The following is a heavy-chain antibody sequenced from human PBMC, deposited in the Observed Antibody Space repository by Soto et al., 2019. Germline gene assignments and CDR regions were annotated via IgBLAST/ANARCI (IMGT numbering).Heavy chain of an antibody. CDR2: INAGNGNT. D-gene: IGHD1-26*01. CDR3: ATSGGSYSPDYYYYYGMDV. Sequence: QVQLVQSGAEVKKPGASVKVSCKASGYTFTSYAMHWVRQAPGQRLEWMGWINAGNGNTKFSQKFQGRVTITRDTSASTAYMELSSLRSEDTAVYYCATSGGSYSPDYYYYYGMDVWGQGTTVTVSS. V-gene: IGHV1-3*01. CDR1: GYTFTSYA. J-gene: IGHJ6*02.